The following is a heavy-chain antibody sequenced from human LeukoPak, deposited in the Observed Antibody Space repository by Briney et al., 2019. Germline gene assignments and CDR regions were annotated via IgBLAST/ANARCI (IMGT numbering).Heavy chain of an antibody. V-gene: IGHV4-39*07. Sequence: SETLSLTCTVSGGSISSSSYYWGWIRQPPGKGLEWIGSIYYSGSTNYNPSLKSRVTISVDTSKNQFSLKLSSVTAADTAVYYCARGRDCSGGSCYSSFMKIKLHEYFQHWGQGTLVTVSS. CDR2: IYYSGST. D-gene: IGHD2-15*01. J-gene: IGHJ1*01. CDR1: GGSISSSSYY. CDR3: ARGRDCSGGSCYSSFMKIKLHEYFQH.